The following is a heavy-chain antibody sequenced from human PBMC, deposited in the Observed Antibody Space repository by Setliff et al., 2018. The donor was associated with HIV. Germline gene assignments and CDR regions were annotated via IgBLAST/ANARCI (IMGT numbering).Heavy chain of an antibody. CDR3: VKSQSQWLRFDVFDL. J-gene: IGHJ3*01. CDR1: GFTFRNYA. V-gene: IGHV3-23*01. D-gene: IGHD5-12*01. Sequence: GGSLRLSCAASGFTFRNYAMTWVRQAPGKGLEWVSTISPSSGGTNYADSVKGRFTISRDNSKNSLYLQMNSLRAEDSAVYYCVKSQSQWLRFDVFDLWGQGTMVTVSS. CDR2: ISPSSGGT.